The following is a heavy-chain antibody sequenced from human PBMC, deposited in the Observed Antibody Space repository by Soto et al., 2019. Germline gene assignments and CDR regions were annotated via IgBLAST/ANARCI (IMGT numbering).Heavy chain of an antibody. Sequence: QVQLVQSGAEVKKPGSSVKVSCKASGGTFGSYAISWVRQAPGQGLEWMGGIIPIPGTANYAQKFQGRVTIAADESTSTAYMALSSLRSKDTAVYYCARSQGSSTSLEIYYYYYYGMAVWGQGTTVTVSS. CDR1: GGTFGSYA. CDR2: IIPIPGTA. J-gene: IGHJ6*02. D-gene: IGHD2-2*01. V-gene: IGHV1-69*01. CDR3: ARSQGSSTSLEIYYYYYYGMAV.